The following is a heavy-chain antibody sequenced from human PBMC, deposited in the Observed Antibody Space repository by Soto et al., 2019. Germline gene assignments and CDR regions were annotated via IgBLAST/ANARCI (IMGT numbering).Heavy chain of an antibody. Sequence: EVQLLESGGDLVQPGGSLRLSCVVSGITFWSRAMSWVRQAPGEGLEWVSTITDSGGDTKYADSVRGRFTISRDNPKYTLYLQMTSLRAEDSAVYYCARGSKESYPGSRIFDFWGRGTLVTVSS. CDR1: GITFWSRA. D-gene: IGHD3-10*01. CDR2: ITDSGGDT. J-gene: IGHJ4*02. CDR3: ARGSKESYPGSRIFDF. V-gene: IGHV3-23*01.